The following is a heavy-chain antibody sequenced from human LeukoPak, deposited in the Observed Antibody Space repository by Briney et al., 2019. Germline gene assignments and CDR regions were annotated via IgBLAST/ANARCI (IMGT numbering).Heavy chain of an antibody. CDR3: ARGVGATFYLDY. V-gene: IGHV1-69*05. D-gene: IGHD1-26*01. CDR1: GGTFSSYA. CDR2: IIPIFGTA. Sequence: SVKVSCKASGGTFSSYAISWVRQAPGQGLEWMGGIIPIFGTANYAQKFQGRVTITTDESTSTAYMELSSLRSEDTAVYYCARGVGATFYLDYWGQGTLVTVSS. J-gene: IGHJ4*02.